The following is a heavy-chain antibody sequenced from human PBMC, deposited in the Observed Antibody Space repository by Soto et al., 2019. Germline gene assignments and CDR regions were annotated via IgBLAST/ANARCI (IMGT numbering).Heavy chain of an antibody. V-gene: IGHV3-23*01. CDR2: ISGSGDSS. D-gene: IGHD2-2*01. J-gene: IGHJ6*02. Sequence: EVHLLESGGGLVKPGGSLRLSCAASGFVFSSYSMSWARQAPGKGLEWVSVISGSGDSSYYANSVKGRFTISRDNSKNMLYLEMGSLRDEYTAVYYCANGVVEGRRHYYAMDVWGQGTPVVVSS. CDR1: GFVFSSYS. CDR3: ANGVVEGRRHYYAMDV.